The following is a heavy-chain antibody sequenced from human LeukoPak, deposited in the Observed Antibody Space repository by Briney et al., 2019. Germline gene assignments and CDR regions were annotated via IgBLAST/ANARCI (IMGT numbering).Heavy chain of an antibody. V-gene: IGHV4-34*01. D-gene: IGHD6-6*01. Sequence: SETLSLTCAVYGGSFSGYYWSWIRQPPGKGLEWIGEINHSGSTNYNPSLKSRVTISVDTSKNQFSLKLSSVTAADTAVYYCARGSTRTLLILAARPDGARFFDYWGQGTLVTVSS. J-gene: IGHJ4*02. CDR1: GGSFSGYY. CDR3: ARGSTRTLLILAARPDGARFFDY. CDR2: INHSGST.